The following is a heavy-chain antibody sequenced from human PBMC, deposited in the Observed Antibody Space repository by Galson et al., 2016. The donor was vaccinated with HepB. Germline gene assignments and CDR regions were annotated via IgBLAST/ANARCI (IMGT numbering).Heavy chain of an antibody. CDR2: IYHTGSA. CDR3: AARQDYADYFDY. V-gene: IGHV4-34*01. D-gene: IGHD4-17*01. J-gene: IGHJ4*02. Sequence: SETLSLTCAVYGGSFSAYSWSWIRQPPGKGLAWVGEIYHTGSANYNPSLKSRVTISLDTSKNQFSLQLSSVTAADTAIYYCAARQDYADYFDYWGQGTLGTGSS. CDR1: GGSFSAYS.